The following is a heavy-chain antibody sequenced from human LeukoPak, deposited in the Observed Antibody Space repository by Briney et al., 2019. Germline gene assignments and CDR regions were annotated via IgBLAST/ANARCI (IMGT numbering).Heavy chain of an antibody. CDR1: GYTFTGYY. J-gene: IGHJ3*02. CDR3: ARGPRITIFGVVMANDAFDI. V-gene: IGHV1-2*02. D-gene: IGHD3-3*01. CDR2: INPNSGGT. Sequence: ASVKVSCKASGYTFTGYYMHWVRRAPGQGLEWMGWINPNSGGTNYAQKFQGRVTMTRDTSSSTAYMELSRLRFDDTVVYYCARGPRITIFGVVMANDAFDIWGQGTMVTVSS.